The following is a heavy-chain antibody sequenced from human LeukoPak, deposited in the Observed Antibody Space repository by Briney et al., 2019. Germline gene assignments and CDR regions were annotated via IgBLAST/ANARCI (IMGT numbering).Heavy chain of an antibody. CDR1: GFNFNDAA. CDR3: AKDIQLSA. Sequence: GGSLRLSCAASGFNFNDAAMTWVRQLPGEGLEWVSLIASSGRNTYYRDSVRGRFTISRDNAKQTLSLQMNSLRVEDTAIYYCAKDIQLSAWGLGTMVTVSS. CDR2: IASSGRNT. J-gene: IGHJ3*01. V-gene: IGHV3-23*05. D-gene: IGHD5-24*01.